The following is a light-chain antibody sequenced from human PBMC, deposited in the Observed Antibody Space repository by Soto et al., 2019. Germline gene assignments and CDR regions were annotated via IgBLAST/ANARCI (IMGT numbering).Light chain of an antibody. CDR1: SSDVGDYNY. J-gene: IGLJ3*02. CDR3: CSYAVSNTFWV. Sequence: QSVLTQPRSVSGSLGQSVTISCTGTSSDVGDYNYVSWYQQHPGKAPKVMIYDVSRRPSGVPDRFSGSKSGNTASLTISGLQAEDEADYFCCSYAVSNTFWVFGGGTKLSVL. V-gene: IGLV2-11*01. CDR2: DVS.